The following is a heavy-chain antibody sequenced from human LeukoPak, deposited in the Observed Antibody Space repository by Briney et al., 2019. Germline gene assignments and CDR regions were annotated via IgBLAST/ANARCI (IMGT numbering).Heavy chain of an antibody. CDR2: INPNICCT. D-gene: IGHD2-15*01. V-gene: IGHV1-2*02. CDR1: GYTFTGHY. Sequence: ASVKVSCKASGYTFTGHYMHLVRQAPGQGLEWMGWINPNICCTNYAQKFQGRGTMTRDTSISTAYIDLRRLRCDDTGVYYCARESRYCSGGSCFFWFDPWGQGTLVTVS. CDR3: ARESRYCSGGSCFFWFDP. J-gene: IGHJ5*02.